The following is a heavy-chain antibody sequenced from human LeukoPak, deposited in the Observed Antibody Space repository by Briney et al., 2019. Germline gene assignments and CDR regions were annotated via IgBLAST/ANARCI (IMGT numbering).Heavy chain of an antibody. J-gene: IGHJ4*02. CDR3: ARAYYYDSSGYYPIYYFDY. D-gene: IGHD3-22*01. CDR1: GGTFSSYA. V-gene: IGHV1-69*13. Sequence: SVKVSCKASGGTFSSYAISWVRQAPGQGLEWMGGIIPIFGTANYAQKFQGRVTITADESTSTAYMELSNLRSEDTAVYYCARAYYYDSSGYYPIYYFDYWGQGILVTVSS. CDR2: IIPIFGTA.